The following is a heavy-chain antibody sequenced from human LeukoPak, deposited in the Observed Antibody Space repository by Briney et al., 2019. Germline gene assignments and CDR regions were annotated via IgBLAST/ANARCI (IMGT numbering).Heavy chain of an antibody. CDR3: AKVEFSGEDYYYYYYMDV. D-gene: IGHD7-27*01. V-gene: IGHV3-30*01. J-gene: IGHJ6*03. CDR1: GFSFSSNA. CDR2: ISYDESDT. Sequence: QVQLVESGGGVVQPGRSLRLSCAASGFSFSSNAMHWVRQAPGKGLEWVAVISYDESDTYYADSVKGRFTISRDNSKYTLYLQMNSPRAEDTAVYYCAKVEFSGEDYYYYYYMDVWGKGTTVTVSS.